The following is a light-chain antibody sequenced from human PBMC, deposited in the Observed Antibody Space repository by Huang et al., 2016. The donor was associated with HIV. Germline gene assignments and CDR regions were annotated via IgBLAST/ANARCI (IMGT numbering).Light chain of an antibody. Sequence: DIVLTQSPLSLPVTPGEPASISCNSSQSLLHSNGYTYLDWFQQKSGQSPQLLIYLGSNRASGVPDRFSGSGSGTDFTLRISRVEAEDVGVYFCMQALQTAYTFGQGTKLEIK. J-gene: IGKJ2*01. CDR3: MQALQTAYT. CDR2: LGS. V-gene: IGKV2-28*01. CDR1: QSLLHSNGYTY.